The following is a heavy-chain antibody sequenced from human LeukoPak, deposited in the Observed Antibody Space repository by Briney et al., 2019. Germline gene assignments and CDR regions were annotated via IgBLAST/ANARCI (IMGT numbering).Heavy chain of an antibody. J-gene: IGHJ4*02. V-gene: IGHV3-23*01. CDR1: GFTFSNYG. CDR3: GREIEAPGKTLDY. CDR2: ISGSGVTT. Sequence: GGSLRLSCAASGFTFSNYGMSWVRQAPGKGLEWVSAISGSGVTTYYADSVKGRFTISRDNSKNTLYLQMNSLRAEDTAVYYCGREIEAPGKTLDYWGQGTLVTVSS.